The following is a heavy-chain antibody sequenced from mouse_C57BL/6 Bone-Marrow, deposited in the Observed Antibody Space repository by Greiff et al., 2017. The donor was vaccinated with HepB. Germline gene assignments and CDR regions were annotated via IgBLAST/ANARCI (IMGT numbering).Heavy chain of an antibody. Sequence: VQVVESGPGLVQPSQSLSITCTVSGFSLTSYGVHWVRQSPGKGLEWLGVIWSGGSTDYNAAFISRLSISKDNSKSHVFFKMNRLQADDTAIYYCARKDSEGYAMDYWGQGASVTVSS. V-gene: IGHV2-2*01. J-gene: IGHJ4*01. CDR2: IWSGGST. CDR1: GFSLTSYG. CDR3: ARKDSEGYAMDY.